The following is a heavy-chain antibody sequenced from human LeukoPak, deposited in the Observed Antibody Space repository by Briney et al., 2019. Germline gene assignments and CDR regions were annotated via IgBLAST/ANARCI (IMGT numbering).Heavy chain of an antibody. CDR3: ATAYYDFWSGPRGYYYYYGMDV. J-gene: IGHJ6*02. D-gene: IGHD3-3*01. V-gene: IGHV1-24*01. CDR2: FDPEDGET. CDR1: GYTLTELS. Sequence: GASVEVSCKVSGYTLTELSMHWVRQAPGKGLEWMGGFDPEDGETIYAQKFQGRVTMTEDTSTDTAYMELSSLRSEDTAVYYCATAYYDFWSGPRGYYYYYGMDVWGQGTTVTVSS.